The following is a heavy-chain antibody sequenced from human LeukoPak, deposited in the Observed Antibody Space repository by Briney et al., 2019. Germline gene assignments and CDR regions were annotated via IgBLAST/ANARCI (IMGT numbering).Heavy chain of an antibody. J-gene: IGHJ4*02. CDR1: GVTFKNYR. V-gene: IGHV3-7*01. CDR2: INPDGSQK. CDR3: FTGGGY. D-gene: IGHD1-14*01. Sequence: PGGSLRLSCAASGVTFKNYRMNWVRQAPGKGLEWVANINPDGSQKYYVDSVKGRFTISRDNAKNSLFLQMNSLRVEETAVYYCFTGGGYWGQGTLVTVSS.